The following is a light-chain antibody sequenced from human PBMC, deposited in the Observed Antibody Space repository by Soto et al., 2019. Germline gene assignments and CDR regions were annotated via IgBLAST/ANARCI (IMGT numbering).Light chain of an antibody. Sequence: VLTQSPATLSLSPGERATLSCRASENVRTFVDWYQQKPGQAPRLLSYGASNRATDIPARFSGSGSGTDFTLTISSLEPEDFAVYYGQQHSHWPPWTFGQGTRVEIQ. CDR1: ENVRTF. J-gene: IGKJ1*01. CDR3: QQHSHWPPWT. V-gene: IGKV3-11*01. CDR2: GAS.